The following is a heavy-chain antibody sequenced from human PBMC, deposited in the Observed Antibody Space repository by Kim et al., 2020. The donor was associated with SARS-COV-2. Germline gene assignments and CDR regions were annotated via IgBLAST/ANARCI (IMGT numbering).Heavy chain of an antibody. Sequence: SETLSLTCTVSGGSISSSSYYWGWIRQPPGKGLEWIGSIYYSGSTYYNPSLKSRVTISVDTSKNQFSLKLSSVTAADTAVYYCARVFSSHNWFDPWGQGTLVTVSS. CDR3: ARVFSSHNWFDP. CDR1: GGSISSSSYY. CDR2: IYYSGST. D-gene: IGHD6-13*01. V-gene: IGHV4-39*01. J-gene: IGHJ5*02.